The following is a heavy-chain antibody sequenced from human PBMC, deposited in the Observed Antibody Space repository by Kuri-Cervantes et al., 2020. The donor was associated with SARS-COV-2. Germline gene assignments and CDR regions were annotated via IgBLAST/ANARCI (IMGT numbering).Heavy chain of an antibody. CDR3: ARRAYGEQVDYYYMDV. CDR2: IYPGDSDT. J-gene: IGHJ6*03. D-gene: IGHD4-17*01. V-gene: IGHV5-51*01. Sequence: KVSCKGSGYSFTTYLIGWVRQMPGKGLEWMGIIYPGDSDTRYSPSFQGQVTISADKSISTAFLQWSSLKASDTAIYYCARRAYGEQVDYYYMDVWGKGTTVTVSS. CDR1: GYSFTTYL.